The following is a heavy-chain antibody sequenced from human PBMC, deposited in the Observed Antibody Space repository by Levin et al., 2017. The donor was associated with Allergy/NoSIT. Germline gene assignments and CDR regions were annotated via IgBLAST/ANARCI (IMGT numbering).Heavy chain of an antibody. CDR3: SRAEDY. V-gene: IGHV3-7*01. Sequence: GESLKISCAASGFTFSTYWMSWVRQAPGKGLEWVANIKTDGSAKFYVDSVKGRFTISRDNAKNSLYLQMNSLSAEDTAVYYCSRAEDYWGQGTLVTVSS. J-gene: IGHJ4*02. CDR1: GFTFSTYW. CDR2: IKTDGSAK.